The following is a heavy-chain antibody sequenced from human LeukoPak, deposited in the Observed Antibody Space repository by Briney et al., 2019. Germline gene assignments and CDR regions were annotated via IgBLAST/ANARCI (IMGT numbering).Heavy chain of an antibody. Sequence: SETLSLTCAVYGGSFSGYYWSWIRQPPGKGLEWIGEINHSGSTNYNPSLKSRVTISVDTSKNQFSLKLSSVTAADTAVYYCARTNYYYYYMDVWGKGTTVTISS. CDR2: INHSGST. V-gene: IGHV4-34*01. CDR3: ARTNYYYYYMDV. CDR1: GGSFSGYY. J-gene: IGHJ6*03.